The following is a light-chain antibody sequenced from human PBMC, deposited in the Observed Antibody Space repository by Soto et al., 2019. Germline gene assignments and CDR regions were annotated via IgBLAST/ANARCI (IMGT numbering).Light chain of an antibody. Sequence: DIQMTQYPSTLSASVGDRVTITCRASQSISSWLAWYQQKPGKAPKLLIYDASSLESGVPSRFSGSGSGTEFTLTISSLQPDDFATYYCQQYNTRTFGQGTKVDIK. CDR2: DAS. CDR1: QSISSW. CDR3: QQYNTRT. J-gene: IGKJ1*01. V-gene: IGKV1-5*01.